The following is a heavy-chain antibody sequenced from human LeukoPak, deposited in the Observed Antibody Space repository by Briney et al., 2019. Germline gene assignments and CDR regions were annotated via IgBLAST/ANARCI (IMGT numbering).Heavy chain of an antibody. CDR1: GTSFSSYY. D-gene: IGHD4-17*01. Sequence: KPSETLSLTCGVSGTSFSSYYWSWIRQTPGKGLEWIGEVNHSGYTNMNPSLKSRVTISVDASKNQFSLRMNTVTAADTAVYFCARMTTGHDYWGQGTLVTASS. V-gene: IGHV4-34*01. CDR3: ARMTTGHDY. J-gene: IGHJ4*02. CDR2: VNHSGYT.